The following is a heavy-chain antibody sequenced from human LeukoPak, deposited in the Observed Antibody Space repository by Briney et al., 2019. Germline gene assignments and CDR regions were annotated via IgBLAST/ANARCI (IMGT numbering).Heavy chain of an antibody. Sequence: ASVKVSCKASGYTFTGYYMHRVRQAPGQGLEWMRWINPNSGGTNYAQKFQGRVTMTRDTSISTAYMELSRLRSDDTAVYYCAIGLAVAGPEILLPFDYWGQGTLVTVSS. CDR2: INPNSGGT. V-gene: IGHV1-2*02. CDR3: AIGLAVAGPEILLPFDY. D-gene: IGHD6-19*01. CDR1: GYTFTGYY. J-gene: IGHJ4*02.